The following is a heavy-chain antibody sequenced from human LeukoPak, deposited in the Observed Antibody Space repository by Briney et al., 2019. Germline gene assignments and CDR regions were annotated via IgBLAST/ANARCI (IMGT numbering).Heavy chain of an antibody. CDR2: ISGSGGST. V-gene: IGHV3-23*01. D-gene: IGHD2-21*02. CDR1: GFTFSSYA. CDR3: AREVVVVTASPYYYYMDV. Sequence: GGSLRLSRAASGFTFSSYAMSWVRQAPGKGLEWVSAISGSGGSTYYADSVKGRFTISRDKSKNTLYLQMNSLRAEDTAVYYCAREVVVVTASPYYYYMDVWGKGTTVTVSS. J-gene: IGHJ6*03.